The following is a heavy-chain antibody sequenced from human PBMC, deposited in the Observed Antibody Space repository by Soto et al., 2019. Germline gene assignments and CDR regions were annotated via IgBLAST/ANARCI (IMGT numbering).Heavy chain of an antibody. J-gene: IGHJ4*02. CDR1: GLTFSNAW. Sequence: EAQLVESGGGLVTPGESLRLSCVASGLTFSNAWMSWVRQVPGKGLEWIGRITSKSAGTTTAYAAPVTGRFTVSRDDLKNTLYLQVNSLKTEDTGIYYCYTEHTLFMAHWGQGTLVTVSS. CDR2: ITSKSAGTTT. CDR3: YTEHTLFMAH. V-gene: IGHV3-15*01.